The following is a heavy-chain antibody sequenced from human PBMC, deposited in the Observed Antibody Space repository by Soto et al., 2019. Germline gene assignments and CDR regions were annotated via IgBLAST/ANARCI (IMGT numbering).Heavy chain of an antibody. CDR1: GFSLSTSGVG. D-gene: IGHD2-8*01. CDR3: AHRRDCTNGVCQYPPDWFDP. Sequence: SGPTLVKPTQTLTLTCTFSGFSLSTSGVGVGWIRQPPGKALEWLALIYWDDDKRYSPSLKSRLTITKDTSKNQVVLTMTKLDPVDTATYYWAHRRDCTNGVCQYPPDWFDPWGQGTLVTVSS. J-gene: IGHJ5*02. V-gene: IGHV2-5*02. CDR2: IYWDDDK.